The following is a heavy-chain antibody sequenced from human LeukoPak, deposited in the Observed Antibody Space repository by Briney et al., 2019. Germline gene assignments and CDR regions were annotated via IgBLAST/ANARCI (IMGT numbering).Heavy chain of an antibody. CDR3: AKDPPNCSGGSCYPHY. Sequence: GGSLRLSCAASGFTFSSYWMHWVRQAPGKGLVWVSRINSDGSSTSYADSVKGRFTISRDNAKNSLYLQMNSLRAEDTAVYYCAKDPPNCSGGSCYPHYWGQGTLVTVSS. J-gene: IGHJ4*02. V-gene: IGHV3-74*01. CDR2: INSDGSST. CDR1: GFTFSSYW. D-gene: IGHD2-15*01.